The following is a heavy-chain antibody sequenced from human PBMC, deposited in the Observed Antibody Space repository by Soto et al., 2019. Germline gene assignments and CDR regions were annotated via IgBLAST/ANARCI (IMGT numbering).Heavy chain of an antibody. V-gene: IGHV3-30-3*01. CDR3: AREDHGGLLPGYYYYGMDA. Sequence: QVQLVESGGGVVQPGRSLRLSCAASGFIFSSYAMNWVRQAPGNGLEWVALISYDGSKKYYADSVKGRFTISRDNSRDTLYLQMNSLRAEDTAVYYCAREDHGGLLPGYYYYGMDAWGQGTTVTVSS. D-gene: IGHD3-16*01. CDR1: GFIFSSYA. CDR2: ISYDGSKK. J-gene: IGHJ6*02.